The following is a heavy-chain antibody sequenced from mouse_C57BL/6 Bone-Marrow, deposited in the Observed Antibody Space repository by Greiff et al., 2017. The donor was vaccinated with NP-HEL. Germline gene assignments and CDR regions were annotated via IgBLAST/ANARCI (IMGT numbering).Heavy chain of an antibody. CDR3: ARGGGYYGSSYWFAY. V-gene: IGHV5-4*01. CDR2: ISDGGSYT. J-gene: IGHJ3*01. Sequence: EVQGVESGGGLVKPGGSLKLSCAASGFTFSSYAMSWVRQTPEKRLEWVATISDGGSYTYYPANVKGRFTISRDNAKNNLYLQMSHLKSEDTAMYYCARGGGYYGSSYWFAYWGQGTLVTVSA. CDR1: GFTFSSYA. D-gene: IGHD1-1*01.